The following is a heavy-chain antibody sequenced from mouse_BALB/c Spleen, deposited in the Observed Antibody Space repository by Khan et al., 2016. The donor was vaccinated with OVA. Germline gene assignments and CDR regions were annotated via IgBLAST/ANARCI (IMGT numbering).Heavy chain of an antibody. J-gene: IGHJ2*01. CDR1: GYTFTSYV. V-gene: IGHV1S136*01. Sequence: VQLQQSGPELVKPGASVKMSCKASGYTFTSYVIHWVKQKPGQGLEWIGYIYPYNDDTKSNEKFKGKATLTSDKSSSTASMQLRILPSEDSAVYYCARNYRYDVYFDYWGQGTTLTFSS. D-gene: IGHD2-14*01. CDR2: IYPYNDDT. CDR3: ARNYRYDVYFDY.